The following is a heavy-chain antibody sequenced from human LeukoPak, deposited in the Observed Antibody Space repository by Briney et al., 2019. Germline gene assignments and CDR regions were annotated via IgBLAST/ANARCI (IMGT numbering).Heavy chain of an antibody. D-gene: IGHD3-3*02. CDR2: ISAYNGNT. CDR1: GYTFTSYG. CDR3: ARDHRAISFEVGNWFDP. Sequence: ASVKVSCKASGYTFTSYGISWVRQAPGQGLEWMGWISAYNGNTNYAQKLQGRVTMTTDTSTSTAYMELRSLRSDDTAVYYCARDHRAISFEVGNWFDPWGQGTLVTVSS. V-gene: IGHV1-18*01. J-gene: IGHJ5*02.